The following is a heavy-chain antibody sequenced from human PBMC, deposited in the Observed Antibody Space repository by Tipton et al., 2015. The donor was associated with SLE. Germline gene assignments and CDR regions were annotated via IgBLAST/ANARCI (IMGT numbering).Heavy chain of an antibody. V-gene: IGHV4-59*12. CDR1: GGSISNYY. Sequence: GLVKPSETLSLTCTVSGGSISNYYWSWIRQSPGKGLEWIGYIYYSGHTDYNPALKSRVTLSVDTSKSQFSFSLRLSSVTAADTAVYYCARERGEKYGGNWVDPWGQGTLVTVSS. D-gene: IGHD3-16*01. CDR2: IYYSGHT. CDR3: ARERGEKYGGNWVDP. J-gene: IGHJ5*02.